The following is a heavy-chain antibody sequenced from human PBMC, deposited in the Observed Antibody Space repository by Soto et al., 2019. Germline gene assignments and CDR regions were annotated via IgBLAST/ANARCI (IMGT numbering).Heavy chain of an antibody. J-gene: IGHJ5*02. Sequence: VGSLRLSCAASGFTFRNYAMSWVRQAPGQGLEWVSSISGSGSRTDYADSVRGRVTISRDSSNSTLYLQMISLRAEDTAVYYCAKDADYSASLRFAPWGLGTLVTVSS. V-gene: IGHV3-23*01. CDR1: GFTFRNYA. CDR2: ISGSGSRT. CDR3: AKDADYSASLRFAP. D-gene: IGHD6-13*01.